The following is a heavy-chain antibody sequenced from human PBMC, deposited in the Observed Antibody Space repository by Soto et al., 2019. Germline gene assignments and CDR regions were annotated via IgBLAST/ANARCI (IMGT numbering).Heavy chain of an antibody. CDR1: GFTFSDYY. Sequence: GGSLRLSCAASGFTFSDYYMSWIRQAPGKGLEWVSYISSSGRTIYYADSVKGRFTISRDNAKNSLYLQMNSLRAEDTAVYYCARDKREYDYIWGSYRPNYYYYYMDVWGKGTTVTVSS. CDR3: ARDKREYDYIWGSYRPNYYYYYMDV. J-gene: IGHJ6*03. V-gene: IGHV3-11*01. CDR2: ISSSGRTI. D-gene: IGHD3-16*02.